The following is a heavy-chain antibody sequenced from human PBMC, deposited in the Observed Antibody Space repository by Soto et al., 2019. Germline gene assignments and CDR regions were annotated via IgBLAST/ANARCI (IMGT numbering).Heavy chain of an antibody. CDR3: ATGLLRYYAY. J-gene: IGHJ4*01. V-gene: IGHV3-15*01. CDR2: IKSKFDGETI. CDR1: GINFSRAW. Sequence: EVQLVESGGGLVKPGGYLRLSCAASGINFSRAWMSWVRQAPGKGLEWVGRIKSKFDGETIDYAAPVKGRFTISRDDSKNIVYLQMNSLNTEDTAVYYCATGLLRYYAYWGHGTLVTVSS. D-gene: IGHD3-9*01.